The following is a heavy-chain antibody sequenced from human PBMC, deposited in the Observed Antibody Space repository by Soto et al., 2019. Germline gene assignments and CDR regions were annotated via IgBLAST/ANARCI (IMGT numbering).Heavy chain of an antibody. J-gene: IGHJ4*01. V-gene: IGHV4-34*01. CDR2: INHSGST. D-gene: IGHD2-8*02. CDR3: ARDKITGRFDD. Sequence: SETLSLTCAVYGGSFSGYYWTWIRQPPGTGLEWIGEINHSGSTNYNPSLKSRVTISVDTSKNQFSLKLTSVTAADTAVYYCARDKITGRFDDWGHGTLVTVSS. CDR1: GGSFSGYY.